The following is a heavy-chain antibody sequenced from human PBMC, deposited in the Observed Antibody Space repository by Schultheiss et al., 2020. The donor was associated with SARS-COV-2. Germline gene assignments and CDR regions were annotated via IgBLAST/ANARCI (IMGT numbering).Heavy chain of an antibody. CDR2: IYPGDSDT. Sequence: GESLKISCKGSGYSFTNYWIGWVRQVPGKGLEWMGIIYPGDSDTRYSPSFQGQVTMSADKSISTAYLQWSSLKASDTAMYYCASYNGDSSTSPGGFDYWGQGTLVTVSS. CDR3: ASYNGDSSTSPGGFDY. V-gene: IGHV5-51*01. CDR1: GYSFTNYW. D-gene: IGHD6-13*01. J-gene: IGHJ4*02.